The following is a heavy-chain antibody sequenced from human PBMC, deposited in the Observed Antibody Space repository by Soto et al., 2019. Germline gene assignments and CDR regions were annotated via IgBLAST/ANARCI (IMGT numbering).Heavy chain of an antibody. V-gene: IGHV3-23*01. CDR1: GCTFSSYA. J-gene: IGHJ3*02. CDR2: ISGSGGST. CDR3: ARPPRGYQLPNAFDI. D-gene: IGHD2-2*01. Sequence: EVQLLESGGGLVQPGGSLRLSCAASGCTFSSYAMRWVRQAPGKGLEWVSAISGSGGSTYYADSVKGRFTISRDNSKNTLYLQMNSLRAEDTAVYYCARPPRGYQLPNAFDIWGQGTMVTVSS.